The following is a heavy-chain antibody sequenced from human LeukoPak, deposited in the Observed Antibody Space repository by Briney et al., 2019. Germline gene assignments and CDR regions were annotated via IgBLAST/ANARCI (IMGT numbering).Heavy chain of an antibody. Sequence: ASVKVSSKASGYTFTRYNMHWVRQAPGQGLEWMGWINPNSGGTNYAQKFQGRVTMTRDTSISTAYMELSRLRSDDTAVYYCARAPGGSVPRYFDYTGQGDPVTVSS. D-gene: IGHD5/OR15-5a*01. J-gene: IGHJ4*02. CDR1: GYTFTRYN. CDR3: ARAPGGSVPRYFDY. CDR2: INPNSGGT. V-gene: IGHV1-2*02.